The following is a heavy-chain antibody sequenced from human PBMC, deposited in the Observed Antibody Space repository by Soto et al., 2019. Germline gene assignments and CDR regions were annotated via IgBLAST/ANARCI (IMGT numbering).Heavy chain of an antibody. V-gene: IGHV3-7*03. CDR1: RLTFSPYW. Sequence: EGQLVASGGGLVQAGGSLRLTCEGFRLTFSPYWMTWVRHAPGKGLEWVASIKEDGSVKNYADSVKGRFTVSRDNVKRAMFLQMTSVRVDDTAVYFCARDVSSEYASILDVWGRGARVTVSS. J-gene: IGHJ4*02. D-gene: IGHD3-3*01. CDR3: ARDVSSEYASILDV. CDR2: IKEDGSVK.